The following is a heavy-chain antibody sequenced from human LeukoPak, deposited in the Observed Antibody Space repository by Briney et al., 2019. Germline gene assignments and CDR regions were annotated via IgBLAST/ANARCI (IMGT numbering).Heavy chain of an antibody. CDR1: GFTFSSYW. D-gene: IGHD6-19*01. CDR2: INSDGSST. Sequence: GGSLRLSCAASGFTFSSYWMHWVRQAPGKGLVWVSRINSDGSSTTYADSVKGRFTISRDNAKNTLYLQMNSLRAEDTAVYYCARVRSSGWSYFDYWGQGTLVTVSS. CDR3: ARVRSSGWSYFDY. V-gene: IGHV3-74*01. J-gene: IGHJ4*02.